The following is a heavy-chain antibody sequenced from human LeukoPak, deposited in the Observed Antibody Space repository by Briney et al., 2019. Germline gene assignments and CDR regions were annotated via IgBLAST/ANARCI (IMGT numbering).Heavy chain of an antibody. CDR3: ARDLSDFWSGFGF. D-gene: IGHD3-3*01. Sequence: ASVKVSCKASGGTFSSYAISWVRQAPGQGLEWMGRIIPIFGTANYAQKFQGRVTITTDEFTSTAYMELSSLRSEDTAVYYCARDLSDFWSGFGFWGQGTLVTVSS. CDR1: GGTFSSYA. J-gene: IGHJ4*02. CDR2: IIPIFGTA. V-gene: IGHV1-69*05.